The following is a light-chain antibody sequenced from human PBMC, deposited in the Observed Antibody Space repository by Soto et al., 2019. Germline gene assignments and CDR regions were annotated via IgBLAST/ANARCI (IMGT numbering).Light chain of an antibody. CDR1: SSDVGGYNY. Sequence: QSARTEPASVSGTPGQSIAISCTGTSSDVGGYNYVSWYQQQPGKAPKFMIYDVSNRPSGVSNRFSGSKSGNTASLTISGLQAEDEADYYCCSYTTSNTRQIVFGTG. V-gene: IGLV2-14*01. CDR3: CSYTTSNTRQIV. J-gene: IGLJ1*01. CDR2: DVS.